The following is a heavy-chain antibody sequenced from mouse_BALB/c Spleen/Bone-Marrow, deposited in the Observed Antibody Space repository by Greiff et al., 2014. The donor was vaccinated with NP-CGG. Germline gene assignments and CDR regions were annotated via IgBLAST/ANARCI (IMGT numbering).Heavy chain of an antibody. CDR1: GYTFSTYW. CDR3: ARGGISVDY. Sequence: VQLQQSGAELVRPGSSVKISCKSSGYTFSTYWINWVKQRPGQGLEWIGQIYPGDGDTDFNGKFKGKATLTADRSSNTAYMEFSGLTSEGSAVYFCARGGISVDYWGQGTTLTVPS. J-gene: IGHJ2*01. CDR2: IYPGDGDT. V-gene: IGHV1-80*01.